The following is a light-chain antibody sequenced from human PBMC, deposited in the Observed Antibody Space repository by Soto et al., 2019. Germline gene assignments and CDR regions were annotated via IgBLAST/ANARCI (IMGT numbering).Light chain of an antibody. V-gene: IGLV8-61*01. CDR1: SGSVSTSYY. CDR2: STN. J-gene: IGLJ3*02. Sequence: QAVVTQEPSFSVSPGGTVTLTCGLSSGSVSTSYYPRWYQQTPGQAPRTLIYSTNTRSSGVPDRFSGSILGNKAALTITGAQADDESDYYCVLYMGSGIWVFGGGTKLTV. CDR3: VLYMGSGIWV.